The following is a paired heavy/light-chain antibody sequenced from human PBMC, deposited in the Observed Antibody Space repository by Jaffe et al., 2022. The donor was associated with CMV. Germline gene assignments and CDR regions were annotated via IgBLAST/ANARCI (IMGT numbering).Light chain of an antibody. J-gene: IGLJ2*01. CDR1: VLANQL. CDR2: KDS. Sequence: SYELTQPPSVSVSPGQTATITCSGDVLANQLVYWYQQKPGQAPVLMMYKDSERPSGIPERFSGSSSGTTVTLTIMGVQAEDEGDYFCQSVDNRGPYPDVIFGGGTKLTVL. V-gene: IGLV3-25*03. CDR3: QSVDNRGPYPDVI.
Heavy chain of an antibody. CDR1: GGSISSSSYY. V-gene: IGHV4-39*01. D-gene: IGHD6-19*01. CDR2: IHYTGST. CDR3: ARHRKTGGSGWYRGSPDRRGNYYFDF. Sequence: QVQLQESGPGLVKPSETLSLTCTVSGGSISSSSYYWAWIRQPPGRGPEWIGSIHYTGSTYYKPTLKSRVLISVDPSKNEFSLAVGSVTAADTAVYFCARHRKTGGSGWYRGSPDRRGNYYFDFWGQGTLATVSS. J-gene: IGHJ4*02.